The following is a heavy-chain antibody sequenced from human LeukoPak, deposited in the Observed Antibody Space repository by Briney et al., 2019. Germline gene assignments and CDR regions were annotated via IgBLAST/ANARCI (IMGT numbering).Heavy chain of an antibody. CDR2: ISYDGSNK. CDR3: AKGSEDFWSGYYPFAEYFQH. Sequence: GGSLRLSCAASGFTFSSCGMHWVRQAPGKGLEWVAVISYDGSNKYYADSVKGRFTISRDNSKNTLYLQMNSLRAEDTAVYYCAKGSEDFWSGYYPFAEYFQHWGQGTLVTVSS. J-gene: IGHJ1*01. D-gene: IGHD3-3*01. CDR1: GFTFSSCG. V-gene: IGHV3-30*18.